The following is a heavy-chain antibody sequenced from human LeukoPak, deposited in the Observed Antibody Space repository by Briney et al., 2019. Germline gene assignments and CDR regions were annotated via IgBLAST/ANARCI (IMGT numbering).Heavy chain of an antibody. J-gene: IGHJ4*02. CDR1: GESFSGHY. V-gene: IGHV4-34*01. CDR3: ARARKTDTIDY. Sequence: SSGTLSLTCAVYGESFSGHYWTWIRQPPGKRLEWIGEMNHSGSANYNPSLKSRVTISVDTSKNQFSLKMKSVTAADTAVYYCARARKTDTIDYWGQGTLVTVSS. CDR2: MNHSGSA.